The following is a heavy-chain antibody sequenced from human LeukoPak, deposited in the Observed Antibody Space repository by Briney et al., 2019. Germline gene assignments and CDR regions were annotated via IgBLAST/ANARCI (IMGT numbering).Heavy chain of an antibody. V-gene: IGHV3-74*01. D-gene: IGHD2-8*02. J-gene: IGHJ6*03. Sequence: GGSLRLSCAASGFTFSSYWMHWVRQAPGKGLVWVSRINSDGSSTSYADSVKGRFTISRDNSKNTLYLQMHSLRAEDTAVYYCARNPSGVTYWSGQFNYYYMDVWGKGTTVTVSS. CDR1: GFTFSSYW. CDR2: INSDGSST. CDR3: ARNPSGVTYWSGQFNYYYMDV.